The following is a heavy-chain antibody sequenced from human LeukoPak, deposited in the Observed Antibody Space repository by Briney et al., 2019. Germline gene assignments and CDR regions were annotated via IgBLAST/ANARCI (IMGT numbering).Heavy chain of an antibody. CDR2: INAGNGNT. CDR1: GYTFTSYA. Sequence: ASVKVSCKASGYTFTSYAMHWVRQAPGQRLEWMGWINAGNGNTKYSQKFQGRVTITRDTSASTAYMELSSLRSEDTAVYYCARGGYYDSSGPDYFDYWGQGTLVTVSS. CDR3: ARGGYYDSSGPDYFDY. J-gene: IGHJ4*02. D-gene: IGHD3-22*01. V-gene: IGHV1-3*01.